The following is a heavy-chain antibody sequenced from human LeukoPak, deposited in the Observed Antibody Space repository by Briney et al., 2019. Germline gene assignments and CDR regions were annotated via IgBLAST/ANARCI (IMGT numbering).Heavy chain of an antibody. Sequence: AGSLSLSCAASGFTFSDYYMSWIRQAPGKELEWVSYISSNSSYTNYADSVKGRLTISRDNAKNSLYLQMNSLRAEDTAVYYCRGVNGSGNYYYFDFWGQGNLVPVSS. J-gene: IGHJ4*02. D-gene: IGHD3-10*01. CDR3: RGVNGSGNYYYFDF. V-gene: IGHV3-11*03. CDR2: ISSNSSYT. CDR1: GFTFSDYY.